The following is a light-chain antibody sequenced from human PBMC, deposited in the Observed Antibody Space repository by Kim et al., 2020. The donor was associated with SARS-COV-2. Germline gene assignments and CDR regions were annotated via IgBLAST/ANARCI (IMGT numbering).Light chain of an antibody. Sequence: SFTPEQRARITCSGDILGDKYACWYQQKTGQSPVLVIYQDSKRPSGIPERFSGSNSGNTATLTISGTQAMDEADYYCQAWDSSSWVFGGGTQLTVL. V-gene: IGLV3-1*01. J-gene: IGLJ3*02. CDR1: ILGDKY. CDR2: QDS. CDR3: QAWDSSSWV.